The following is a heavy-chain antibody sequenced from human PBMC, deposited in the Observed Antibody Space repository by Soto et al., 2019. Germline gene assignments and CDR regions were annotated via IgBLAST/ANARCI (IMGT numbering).Heavy chain of an antibody. D-gene: IGHD5-12*01. CDR3: ARVEEATTTDYYYYYYYMDV. J-gene: IGHJ6*03. CDR2: IYSGGST. V-gene: IGHV3-53*04. CDR1: GFTVSSNY. Sequence: GGSLRLSCAASGFTVSSNYMSWVRQAPGKGLEWVSVIYSGGSTYYADSVKGRFTISRHNSKNTLYLQMNSLRAEDTAVYYCARVEEATTTDYYYYYYYMDVWGKGTTVTVSS.